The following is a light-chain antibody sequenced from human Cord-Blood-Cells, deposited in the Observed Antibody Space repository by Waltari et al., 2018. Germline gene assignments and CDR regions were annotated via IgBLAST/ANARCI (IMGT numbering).Light chain of an antibody. J-gene: IGKJ4*01. CDR1: QSVSSY. CDR3: QQRSNWPPLT. CDR2: DAS. Sequence: EIVLTQSPATLSLSPGERATLSCRAGQSVSSYLAWYQQKPGQAPRLLIYDASNRATGIPARCSGSGSGTDFTLTISSLVHEDFAVYYCQQRSNWPPLTFGGGTKVEIK. V-gene: IGKV3-11*01.